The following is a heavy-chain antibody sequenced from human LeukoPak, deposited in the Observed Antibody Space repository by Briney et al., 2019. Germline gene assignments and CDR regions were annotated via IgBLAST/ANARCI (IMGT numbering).Heavy chain of an antibody. J-gene: IGHJ4*02. CDR3: TWVGARYYFDY. D-gene: IGHD1-26*01. Sequence: GGSLRLSCAASGFTFNHARMSWVRQAPGKGLEWVGRIKSKTNGGTTDYAAPVKGRFTISRDDSKNTLYLQMNSLKTEDTAVYYCTWVGARYYFDYWGQGTLVTVSS. CDR2: IKSKTNGGTT. CDR1: GFTFNHAR. V-gene: IGHV3-15*01.